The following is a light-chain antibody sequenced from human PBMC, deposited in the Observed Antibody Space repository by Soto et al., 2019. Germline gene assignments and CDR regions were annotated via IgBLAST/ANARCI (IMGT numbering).Light chain of an antibody. CDR1: SSDVGGYNY. CDR2: DVS. J-gene: IGLJ3*02. CDR3: QSYDNILRAWV. V-gene: IGLV2-11*01. Sequence: QSALTQPRSVSGSPGQSVTISCTGTSSDVGGYNYVSWYQQHPGKAPKLMIYDVSKRPSGVPDRFSGSKSGNTASLTISGLQAEDEADYYCQSYDNILRAWVFGGGTKLTVL.